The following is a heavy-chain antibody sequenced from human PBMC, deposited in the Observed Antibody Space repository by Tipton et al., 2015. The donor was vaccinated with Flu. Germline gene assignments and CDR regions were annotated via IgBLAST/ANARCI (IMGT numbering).Heavy chain of an antibody. V-gene: IGHV4-31*03. J-gene: IGHJ4*02. CDR1: GVPIRSAGYY. CDR3: AREANGDYIFDS. CDR2: IYFNGRT. D-gene: IGHD4-17*01. Sequence: TLSPTCTVSGVPIRSAGYYWSWIRQPPGKGLEWFGYIYFNGRTFYNPSLESRVTISMDTSENQFSLGLYSVTAAETAVYYCAREANGDYIFDSWGRGTLVTVSS.